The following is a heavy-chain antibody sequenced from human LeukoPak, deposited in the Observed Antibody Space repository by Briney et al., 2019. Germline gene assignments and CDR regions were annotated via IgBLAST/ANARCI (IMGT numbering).Heavy chain of an antibody. CDR3: AKDYNWNYFCDC. CDR1: GFTFSSYA. D-gene: IGHD1-7*01. J-gene: IGHJ4*02. Sequence: PGGSLRLSCAASGFTFSSYAMNWVRQAPGKGPERVSTITGGGSSTYYADSVKGRFTISRDNSKNILYLQMNSLRAEDTAVYYCAKDYNWNYFCDCWGQGTLVTVSS. V-gene: IGHV3-23*01. CDR2: ITGGGSST.